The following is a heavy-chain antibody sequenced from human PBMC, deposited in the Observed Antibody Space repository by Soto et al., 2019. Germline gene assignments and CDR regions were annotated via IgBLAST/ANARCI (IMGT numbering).Heavy chain of an antibody. CDR2: IIPIFGTT. V-gene: IGHV1-69*01. CDR3: ARVFPDGWVEPGVVRGYLET. D-gene: IGHD3-3*01. J-gene: IGHJ5*02. CDR1: ADSFSSYG. Sequence: QVQLVQSGAEVKEPGSAVKVSCKAPADSFSSYGISWVRQAPGQGLEWMGGIIPIFGTTNYAEKFQGRVTITADESTNTAYMELSSLRSEDTALYYCARVFPDGWVEPGVVRGYLETWGRGTLVTV.